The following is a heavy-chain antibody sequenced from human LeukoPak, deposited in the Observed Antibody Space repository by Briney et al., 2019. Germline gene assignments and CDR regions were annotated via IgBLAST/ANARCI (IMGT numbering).Heavy chain of an antibody. Sequence: GGSLRLSCAASGFTFSDYSMNWVRQAPGKGLEWVSSITSRSSYMYYGDSVKGRFTISRDNAKNSLYLQMNSLRAKDTAVYYCTRDPIAAAASGGDNWGQGTLVTVSS. D-gene: IGHD6-13*01. V-gene: IGHV3-21*01. CDR1: GFTFSDYS. CDR3: TRDPIAAAASGGDN. J-gene: IGHJ4*02. CDR2: ITSRSSYM.